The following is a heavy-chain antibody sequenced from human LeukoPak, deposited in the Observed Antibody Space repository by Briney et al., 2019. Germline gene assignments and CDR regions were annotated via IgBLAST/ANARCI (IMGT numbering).Heavy chain of an antibody. V-gene: IGHV1-2*02. CDR2: INPKNGCT. CDR3: AKGARTAYSDWFDP. CDR1: GYTFIDFY. J-gene: IGHJ5*02. D-gene: IGHD2-21*02. Sequence: ASVKVSCKASGYTFIDFYMHWVRQAPGQGLEWMGWINPKNGCTNYAQKFQGRVTMTRDTSISTAYMALSRLRSDDTAAYSCAKGARTAYSDWFDPWGRGTLVTVSS.